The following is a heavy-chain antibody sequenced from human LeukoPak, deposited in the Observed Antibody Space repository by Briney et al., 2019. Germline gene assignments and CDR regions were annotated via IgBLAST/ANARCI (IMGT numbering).Heavy chain of an antibody. J-gene: IGHJ6*02. CDR3: ARARRGYSSGYYGMDV. D-gene: IGHD6-19*01. V-gene: IGHV1-2*02. CDR2: INPNSGGT. CDR1: GYTFTGYY. Sequence: ASVKVSCKASGYTFTGYYMHWVRQAPGQGLEWMGWINPNSGGTNYAQKFQGRVTTTRDTSISTAYMELSRLRSDDTAVYYCARARRGYSSGYYGMDVWGQGTTVTASS.